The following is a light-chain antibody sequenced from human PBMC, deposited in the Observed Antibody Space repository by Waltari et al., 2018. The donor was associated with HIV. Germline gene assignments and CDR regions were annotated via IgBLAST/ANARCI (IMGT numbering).Light chain of an antibody. J-gene: IGLJ2*01. Sequence: QSVLTQPPSASGTPGQRVTISCSGSSSNIGSNYVYWYQQLPGTAPKLLIYRNNQRPSGVPDRFSGSKSGTSASLAISGLQSDDEADYYCAAWDGSLSAYVLFGGGTKLTVL. CDR3: AAWDGSLSAYVL. CDR1: SSNIGSNY. V-gene: IGLV1-47*01. CDR2: RNN.